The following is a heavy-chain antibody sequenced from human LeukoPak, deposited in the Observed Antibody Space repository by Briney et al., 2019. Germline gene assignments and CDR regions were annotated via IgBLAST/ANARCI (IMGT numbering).Heavy chain of an antibody. D-gene: IGHD5-24*01. Sequence: GGSLRLSCVGSGFTFDDHGLRWVRQGSGKGLEWVAGINWNGGSKGYADSVKGRSTISRDNAQNSLYLEMTSLRVDDTALYYCARTDGALWGQGTLVTVSS. V-gene: IGHV3-20*04. J-gene: IGHJ1*01. CDR1: GFTFDDHG. CDR2: INWNGGSK. CDR3: ARTDGAL.